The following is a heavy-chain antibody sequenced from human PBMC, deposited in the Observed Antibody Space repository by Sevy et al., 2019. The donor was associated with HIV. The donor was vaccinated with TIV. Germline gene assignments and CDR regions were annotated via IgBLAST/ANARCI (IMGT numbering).Heavy chain of an antibody. V-gene: IGHV3-21*01. D-gene: IGHD2-2*01. CDR3: ASQGDIVVVPAAMLDI. CDR1: GFTFSSYS. CDR2: ISSSSSYI. Sequence: GGSLRISCAASGFTFSSYSMNWVRQAPGKGLEWVSSISSSSSYIYYADSVKGRFTISRDNAKNSLYLQMNSLRAEDTAVSYCASQGDIVVVPAAMLDIWGQGTMVTVSS. J-gene: IGHJ3*02.